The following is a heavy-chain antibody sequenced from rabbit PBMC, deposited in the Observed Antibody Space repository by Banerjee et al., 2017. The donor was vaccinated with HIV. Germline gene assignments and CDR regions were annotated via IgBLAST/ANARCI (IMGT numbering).Heavy chain of an antibody. D-gene: IGHD6-1*01. J-gene: IGHJ6*01. CDR3: ARAGYVGFGYDL. CDR2: IDPDYGST. V-gene: IGHV1S45*01. Sequence: QEQLVESGGDLVKPGASLTLTCTASGFTFSSYWMSWVRQAPGKGLEWIAFIDPDYGSTDYTTWAKGRFTISKTSSTTVTLQMTSLTAADTATYFCARAGYVGFGYDLWGPGTLVTVS. CDR1: GFTFSSYW.